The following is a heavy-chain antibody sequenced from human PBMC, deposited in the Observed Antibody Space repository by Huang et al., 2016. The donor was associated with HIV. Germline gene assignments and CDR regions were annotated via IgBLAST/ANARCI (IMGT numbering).Heavy chain of an antibody. J-gene: IGHJ4*02. CDR3: ARRVSSSSGYFDY. CDR1: GYSFSSYW. V-gene: IGHV5-51*01. D-gene: IGHD6-6*01. Sequence: VQLVQSGAEVKKPGEPLKISCKGSGYSFSSYWIAWVRQMPGKGLAWMGIIFPEYSDTTYIPSFEGQVTISADKSIGTAYLQWSSLKASDTAMYYCARRVSSSSGYFDYWGQGSLVTVSS. CDR2: IFPEYSDT.